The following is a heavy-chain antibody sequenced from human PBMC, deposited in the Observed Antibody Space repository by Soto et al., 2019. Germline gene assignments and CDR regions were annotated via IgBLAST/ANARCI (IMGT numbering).Heavy chain of an antibody. CDR1: GYSFTSYW. CDR2: IYPGDSDT. D-gene: IGHD3-16*01. CDR3: AIFGFNLDPRSVAEVFFDY. V-gene: IGHV5-51*01. J-gene: IGHJ4*02. Sequence: GESLKISCKGSGYSFTSYWIGWVRQMPGKGLEWMGIIYPGDSDTRYSPSFQGQGTISADKSISTAYLKWRSLKASDTAMYYWAIFGFNLDPRSVAEVFFDYWGQGTLVTVSS.